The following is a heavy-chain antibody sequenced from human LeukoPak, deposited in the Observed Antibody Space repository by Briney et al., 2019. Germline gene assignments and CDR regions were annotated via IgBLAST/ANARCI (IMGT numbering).Heavy chain of an antibody. CDR3: ARERDYYMDV. Sequence: GGSLRLSCAASGSTFSRHGMHWVRQAPGKGLEWVSYISSSSSTIYYADSVKGRFTISRDNAKNSLYLQMNSLRAEDTAVYYCARERDYYMDVWGKGTTVTVSS. V-gene: IGHV3-48*04. CDR2: ISSSSSTI. CDR1: GSTFSRHG. J-gene: IGHJ6*03.